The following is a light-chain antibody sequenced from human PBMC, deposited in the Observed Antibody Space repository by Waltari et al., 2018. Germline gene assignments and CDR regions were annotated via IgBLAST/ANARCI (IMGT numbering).Light chain of an antibody. CDR2: EVT. Sequence: QSALTQPPSASGSPGQSVTISCTGTSSDVGDYVPWYQQHPGKAPKLMISEVTKRPPGVPDRFSGSKSGNTASLTVSGLQAEDEADYYCSSYAGSNNLVFGGGTKLTVL. J-gene: IGLJ2*01. CDR3: SSYAGSNNLV. V-gene: IGLV2-8*01. CDR1: SSDVGDY.